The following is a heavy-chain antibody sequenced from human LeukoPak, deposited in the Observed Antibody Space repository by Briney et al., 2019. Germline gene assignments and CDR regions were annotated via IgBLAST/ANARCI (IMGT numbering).Heavy chain of an antibody. Sequence: ASVKVSCKASGYTFTSYGISWVRQAPGQGLEWMGWISAYNGNTNYAQKLQGRVTMTTDTSTSTAYMELRSLRSDDTAVYYRAVSRYLLRRGFPFDYWGQGTLVTVSS. D-gene: IGHD2-15*01. CDR3: AVSRYLLRRGFPFDY. CDR1: GYTFTSYG. CDR2: ISAYNGNT. J-gene: IGHJ4*02. V-gene: IGHV1-18*01.